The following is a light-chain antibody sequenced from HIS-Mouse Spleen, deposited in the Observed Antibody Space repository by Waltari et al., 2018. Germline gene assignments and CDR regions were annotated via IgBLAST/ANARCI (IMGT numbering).Light chain of an antibody. CDR2: DDS. CDR3: QAWDSSYSV. J-gene: IGLJ2*01. V-gene: IGLV3-21*01. Sequence: SYVLTQPPSVSVAPGKTARITCGGNNIGSKSVHWYQQKPGQAPVLVVYDDSDRPSGIPERSSGSTSGNTATLTISGTQAMDEADYYCQAWDSSYSVFGGGTKLTVL. CDR1: NIGSKS.